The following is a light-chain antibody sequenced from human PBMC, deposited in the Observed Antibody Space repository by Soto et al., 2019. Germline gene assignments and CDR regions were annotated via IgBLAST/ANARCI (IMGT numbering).Light chain of an antibody. CDR3: QKYDSAPWT. J-gene: IGKJ1*01. CDR1: LPISNY. Sequence: DIQMTLSPSSLSASVGFRFTISFGASLPISNYLAWYQQKPGQVPELLIQAASTLQPGVPSRFSGSGSGTEFTLTINSLQPEDVATYYCQKYDSAPWTFGQGTKVDNK. CDR2: AAS. V-gene: IGKV1-27*01.